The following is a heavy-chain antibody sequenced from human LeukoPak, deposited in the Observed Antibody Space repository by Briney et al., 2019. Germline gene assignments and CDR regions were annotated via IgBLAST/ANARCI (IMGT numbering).Heavy chain of an antibody. Sequence: GGSLRLSCAASGFTVSSNYMSWVRQAPGKGLEWVSVIYSGGSKYYADAVKGRFMISRDNSKNTLYLQMNSLRAEDTAVYYCARDATGRYCFDYWGQGSLVTVSS. CDR1: GFTVSSNY. D-gene: IGHD3-16*02. V-gene: IGHV3-66*01. CDR2: IYSGGSK. CDR3: ARDATGRYCFDY. J-gene: IGHJ4*02.